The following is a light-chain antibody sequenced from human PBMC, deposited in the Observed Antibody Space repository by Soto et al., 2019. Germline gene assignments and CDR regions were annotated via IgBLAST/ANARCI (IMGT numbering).Light chain of an antibody. V-gene: IGKV1-39*01. J-gene: IGKJ5*01. Sequence: AVSVKKGDRVTVTCRASQSISSYLNWYQQKPGKAPKLRIYAASSVQSGVPSRCSGRGAGTEFTLTIFFLQPEDFTTDKSALLKSLPNRFCHGT. CDR1: QSISSY. CDR2: AAS. CDR3: ALLKSLPNR.